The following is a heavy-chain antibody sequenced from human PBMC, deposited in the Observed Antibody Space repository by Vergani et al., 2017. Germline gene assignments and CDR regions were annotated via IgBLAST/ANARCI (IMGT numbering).Heavy chain of an antibody. Sequence: QVQLQQWGAGLLKPSETLSLTCAVYGGSFSGYYWSWIRQPPGKGLEWIGEINHSGSTNYNPSLKSRVTISVDTSKNQFSRKLSSVTAADTAVYYCARGLLWFGDYYYYYCMDVWGKGSTVTVSS. CDR1: GGSFSGYY. CDR3: ARGLLWFGDYYYYYCMDV. J-gene: IGHJ6*03. CDR2: INHSGST. V-gene: IGHV4-34*01. D-gene: IGHD3-10*01.